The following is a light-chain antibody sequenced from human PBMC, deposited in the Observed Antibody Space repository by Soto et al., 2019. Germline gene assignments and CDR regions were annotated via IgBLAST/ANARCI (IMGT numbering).Light chain of an antibody. CDR2: DVT. J-gene: IGLJ2*01. V-gene: IGLV2-11*01. CDR1: SSDVGGYNY. Sequence: QSALTQPRSVSGSPGQSVTISCTGTSSDVGGYNYVSWYQQHPGKAPSLLIYDVTRRPSGVPDRFSGSKSGNTASLTISGLQAEDEADYYCCSYAGTLLIGGGTKLTVL. CDR3: CSYAGTLL.